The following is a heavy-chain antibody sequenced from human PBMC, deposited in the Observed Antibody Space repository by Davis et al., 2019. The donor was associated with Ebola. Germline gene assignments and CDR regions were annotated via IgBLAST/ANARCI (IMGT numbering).Heavy chain of an antibody. CDR1: GYSFTSYW. CDR3: ARQGRYDYIWGSYRSFGLYYLDY. D-gene: IGHD3-16*02. Sequence: GESLKISCTGSGYSFTSYWIGWVRQMPGKGLEWMGIIYPGDSDTRYSPSFQGQVTISADKSISTAYLQWSSLKASDTAMYYCARQGRYDYIWGSYRSFGLYYLDYWGQGTLVTVSS. V-gene: IGHV5-51*01. J-gene: IGHJ4*02. CDR2: IYPGDSDT.